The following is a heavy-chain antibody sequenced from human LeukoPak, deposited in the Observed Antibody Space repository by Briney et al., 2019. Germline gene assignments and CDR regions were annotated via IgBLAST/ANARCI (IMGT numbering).Heavy chain of an antibody. CDR2: LTGTGGNT. CDR1: GFIFSNYA. Sequence: GGSLRLSCAASGFIFSNYAMTWVRQAPGKGLEWVSLLTGTGGNTYYADSLKGRFTISRDNSKNTLYLQMNSLRADDTAVYYCAKTTNSDNNWHFDLWGRGTLVIVSS. J-gene: IGHJ2*01. D-gene: IGHD3-9*01. V-gene: IGHV3-23*01. CDR3: AKTTNSDNNWHFDL.